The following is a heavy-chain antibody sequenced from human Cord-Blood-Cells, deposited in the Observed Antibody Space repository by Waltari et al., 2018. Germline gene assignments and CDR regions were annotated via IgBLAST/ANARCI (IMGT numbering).Heavy chain of an antibody. CDR2: INHSGST. CDR3: ARRGDCGGDCYHFDY. J-gene: IGHJ4*02. Sequence: QVQLQQWGAGLLTPSETLSLTCAVYGGSFSGYYWSWSRHPPGKGLEWIGEINHSGSTNYNPSLKSRVTISVDTSKNQFSLKLSSVTAADTAVYYCARRGDCGGDCYHFDYWGQGTLVTVSS. D-gene: IGHD2-21*02. V-gene: IGHV4-34*01. CDR1: GGSFSGYY.